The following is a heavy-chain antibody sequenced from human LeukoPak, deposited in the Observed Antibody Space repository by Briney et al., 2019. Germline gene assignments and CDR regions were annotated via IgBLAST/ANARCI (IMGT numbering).Heavy chain of an antibody. V-gene: IGHV3-15*01. D-gene: IGHD3-10*01. J-gene: IGHJ4*02. CDR3: TLPWGSGSYYDY. Sequence: GGSLRLSCAASGFTFSNAWLNWVRQAPGKGLEWVGHIKSKTDGGTTDYAAPVKGRFTISRDDSKDTLFLQMNSLKTEDTAVYYCTLPWGSGSYYDYWGQGTLVTVSS. CDR2: IKSKTDGGTT. CDR1: GFTFSNAW.